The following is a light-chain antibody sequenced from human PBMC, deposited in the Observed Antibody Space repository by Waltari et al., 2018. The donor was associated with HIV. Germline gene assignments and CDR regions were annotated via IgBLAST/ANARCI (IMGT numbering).Light chain of an antibody. CDR3: CSYGGTYLFWI. CDR2: GVN. V-gene: IGLV2-11*01. J-gene: IGLJ2*01. Sequence: QSALTQPRSVSGSPGQSVTLSCTASSPYLNDAQNVSQYQHHAGKAPKLIIFGVNQRPSGVPDRFSGSKSGSTASLTISGLQAEDEGHYYCCSYGGTYLFWIFGGGTQLTVL. CDR1: SPYLNDAQN.